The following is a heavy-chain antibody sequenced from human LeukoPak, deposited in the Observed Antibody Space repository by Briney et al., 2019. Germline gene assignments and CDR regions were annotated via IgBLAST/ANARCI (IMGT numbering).Heavy chain of an antibody. CDR3: ARDFMAITMIVVVRGNWFDP. D-gene: IGHD3-22*01. V-gene: IGHV4-34*01. J-gene: IGHJ5*02. CDR1: GGSFSGYY. CDR2: IYYSGST. Sequence: PSETLSLTCAVYGGSFSGYYWSWIRQPPGKGLEWIGSIYYSGSTYYNPSLKSRVTISVDTSKNQFSLKLSSVTAADTAVYYCARDFMAITMIVVVRGNWFDPWGQGTLVTVSS.